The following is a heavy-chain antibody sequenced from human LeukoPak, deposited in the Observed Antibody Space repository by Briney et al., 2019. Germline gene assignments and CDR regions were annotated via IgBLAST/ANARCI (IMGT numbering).Heavy chain of an antibody. V-gene: IGHV4-61*02. Sequence: PSQTLSLTRTVSVRSNSSGGYYWSCIRQPAGKGLEWIGRHLTSGSTTYNPSHKSQVTISIDTPKNQFALKLRSVAAADTAVYYCARVADALSACDYWGQGTLVTVSS. CDR3: ARVADALSACDY. CDR1: VRSNSSGGYY. J-gene: IGHJ4*02. CDR2: HLTSGST.